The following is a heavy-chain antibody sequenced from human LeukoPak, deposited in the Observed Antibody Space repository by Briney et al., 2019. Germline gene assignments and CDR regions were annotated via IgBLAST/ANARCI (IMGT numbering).Heavy chain of an antibody. CDR3: ARAYSSSWTPLGY. V-gene: IGHV1-69*02. CDR1: GGTFSSYT. CDR2: IIPILGIA. J-gene: IGHJ4*02. D-gene: IGHD6-13*01. Sequence: SVKDSCKASGGTFSSYTISWVRQDPGQGLEWMGRIIPILGIANYAQKFQGRVTITADKATTTAHMELSSLSSEDTVVYCCARAYSSSWTPLGYWGQGTLVTVSS.